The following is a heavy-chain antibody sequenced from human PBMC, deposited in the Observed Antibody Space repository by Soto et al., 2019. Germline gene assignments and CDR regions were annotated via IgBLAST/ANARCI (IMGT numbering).Heavy chain of an antibody. Sequence: EVQLLESGGGLVQPGGSLRLSCAASGFTFSSYAMSWVRQAPGKGLEWVSAITSGGSNTYSADSVKGRLTISRDNSMNTLYLQLNSLRAAHTVTYYCARQRYIAFGVQYDYCGPWGQGTLVTVSS. CDR2: ITSGGSNT. J-gene: IGHJ5*02. CDR3: ARQRYIAFGVQYDYCGP. V-gene: IGHV3-23*01. D-gene: IGHD3-10*01. CDR1: GFTFSSYA.